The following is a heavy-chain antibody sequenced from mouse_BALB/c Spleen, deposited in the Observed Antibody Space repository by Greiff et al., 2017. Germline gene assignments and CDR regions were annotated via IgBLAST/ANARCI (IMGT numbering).Heavy chain of an antibody. CDR3: SRRESFDY. Sequence: VQLQQSGAELVRPGALVKLSCKASGFTIKDYYMHWVKQRPEQGLEWIGWIDPENGNTIYDPKFQGKASITADTSSNTAYLQLSSLTSEDTAVYYCSRRESFDYWGQGTTLTVSS. V-gene: IGHV14-1*02. J-gene: IGHJ2*01. CDR2: IDPENGNT. CDR1: GFTIKDYY.